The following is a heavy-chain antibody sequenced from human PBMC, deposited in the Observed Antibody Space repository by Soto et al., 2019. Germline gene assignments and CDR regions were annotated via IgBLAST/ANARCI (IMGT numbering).Heavy chain of an antibody. V-gene: IGHV3-23*01. CDR2: LSGSGGTT. Sequence: GGSLRLSCAASGFTFSSSAMSWVRQAPGKGLEWVSGLSGSGGTTYYADSVKGRFTISRDNSKNTLYLQMNSLRAEDTAVYYCARGGYSGYDHDAFDIWGQGTMVTVSS. CDR1: GFTFSSSA. J-gene: IGHJ3*02. D-gene: IGHD5-12*01. CDR3: ARGGYSGYDHDAFDI.